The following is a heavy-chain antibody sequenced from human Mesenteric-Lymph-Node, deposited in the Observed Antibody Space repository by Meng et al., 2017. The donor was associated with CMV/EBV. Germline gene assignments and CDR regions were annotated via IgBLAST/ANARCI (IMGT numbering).Heavy chain of an antibody. V-gene: IGHV5-51*01. CDR1: GYSFSDYC. D-gene: IGHD6-6*01. Sequence: GGSLRLSCQGSGYSFSDYCIGWVRQMPGKGLEWMGIIFPGDSDTRYSPSFQGQVAISADKSISTAYLQWSSLKAADTAIYYCARSAAARRGSWFDPWGQGTLVTVSS. J-gene: IGHJ5*02. CDR2: IFPGDSDT. CDR3: ARSAAARRGSWFDP.